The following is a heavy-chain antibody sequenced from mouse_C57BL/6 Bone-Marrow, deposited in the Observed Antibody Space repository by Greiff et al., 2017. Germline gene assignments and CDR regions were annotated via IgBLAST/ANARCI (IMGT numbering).Heavy chain of an antibody. CDR1: GFTFSSYA. V-gene: IGHV5-4*01. CDR2: ISDGGSYT. Sequence: EVQVVESGGGLVKPGGSLKLSCAASGFTFSSYAMSWVRQTPEKRLEWVATISDGGSYTYYPDNVKGRFTISRDNAKNNLYLQMSHLKSEDTAMYYCARDGDYSYAMDYWGQGTSVTVSS. J-gene: IGHJ4*01. D-gene: IGHD1-1*01. CDR3: ARDGDYSYAMDY.